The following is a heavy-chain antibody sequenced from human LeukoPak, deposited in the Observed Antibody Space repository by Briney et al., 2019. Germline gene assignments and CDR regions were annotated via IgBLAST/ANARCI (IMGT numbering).Heavy chain of an antibody. CDR2: ISWNSGSI. CDR3: AYCGSTSCPGGWFDP. J-gene: IGHJ5*02. CDR1: GFTFSPYW. V-gene: IGHV3-9*01. D-gene: IGHD2-2*01. Sequence: GGSLRLSCAASGFTFSPYWMPWVRQAPGKGLEWVSGISWNSGSIGYADSVKGRFTISRDNAKNSLYLQMNSLRPEDTAMYYCAYCGSTSCPGGWFDPWGQGTLVSVSS.